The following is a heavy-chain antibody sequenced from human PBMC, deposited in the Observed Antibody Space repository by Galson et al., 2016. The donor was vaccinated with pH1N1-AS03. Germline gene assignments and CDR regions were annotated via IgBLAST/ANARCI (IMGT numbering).Heavy chain of an antibody. J-gene: IGHJ4*02. D-gene: IGHD3-22*01. V-gene: IGHV3-21*01. Sequence: SLRLSCAASGFTFSTYTMNWVRQAPGKGLEWVAYISSSRRFIYYADAVQGRFTISKDSPKNSVYLHMNGLRADDTAVYYCARDGGYSSGWSDFWGQGTLVSVSS. CDR3: ARDGGYSSGWSDF. CDR1: GFTFSTYT. CDR2: ISSSRRFI.